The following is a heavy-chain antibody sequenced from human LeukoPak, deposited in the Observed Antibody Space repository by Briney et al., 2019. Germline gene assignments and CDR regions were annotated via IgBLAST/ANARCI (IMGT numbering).Heavy chain of an antibody. CDR1: GYTFRSYE. CDR3: ARGHYRDNRYFDI. V-gene: IGHV1-8*01. J-gene: IGHJ4*02. D-gene: IGHD4-23*01. Sequence: ASVKVSCKAPGYTFRSYEINWVRQAPGQGLEWVGWIHPNSGKTGYAQKFQGRVTMTRDSSTETAFMELSSLKFDDTAIFYCARGHYRDNRYFDIWGQGTLVSVSS. CDR2: IHPNSGKT.